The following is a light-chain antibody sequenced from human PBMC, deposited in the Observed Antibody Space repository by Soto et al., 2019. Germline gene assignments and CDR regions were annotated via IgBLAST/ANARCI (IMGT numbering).Light chain of an antibody. V-gene: IGLV2-23*01. CDR2: EGS. CDR3: CSYAGSSSYV. Sequence: QSVLTQPASVSGSPGQSITISCTGTSSDVGGYNLVSWYQQHPGKAPKLMIYEGSKWPSGVSNRFSGSKSGNTASLTISGLQAEDEADYYCCSYAGSSSYVFGTGTKVTVL. J-gene: IGLJ1*01. CDR1: SSDVGGYNL.